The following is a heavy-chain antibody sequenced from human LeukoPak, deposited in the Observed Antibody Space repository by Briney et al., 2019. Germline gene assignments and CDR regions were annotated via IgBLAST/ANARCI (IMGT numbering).Heavy chain of an antibody. J-gene: IGHJ5*02. CDR3: ARATYYDFWSGYYNWFDP. V-gene: IGHV1-8*02. CDR1: GGTFSSYA. D-gene: IGHD3-3*01. Sequence: ASVKVSCKASGGTFSSYAISWVRQATGQGLEWMGWMNPNSGNTCYAQKFQGRVTMTRNTSISTAYMELSSLRSEDTAVYYCARATYYDFWSGYYNWFDPWGQGTLVTVSS. CDR2: MNPNSGNT.